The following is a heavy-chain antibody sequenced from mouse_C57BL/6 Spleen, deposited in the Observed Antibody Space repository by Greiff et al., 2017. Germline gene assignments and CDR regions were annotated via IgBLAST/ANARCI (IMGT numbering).Heavy chain of an antibody. Sequence: QVQLQQSGPGLVQPSQSLSITCTVSGFSLTSYGVHWVRQPPGKGLEWLGVIWSGGSTDYNAAFISRLSISKDNSKSQVFFKMNSLQADDTAIYYCAKKWDYYDYDHWYFDVWGTGTTVTVSS. V-gene: IGHV2-4*01. J-gene: IGHJ1*03. CDR3: AKKWDYYDYDHWYFDV. CDR2: IWSGGST. D-gene: IGHD2-4*01. CDR1: GFSLTSYG.